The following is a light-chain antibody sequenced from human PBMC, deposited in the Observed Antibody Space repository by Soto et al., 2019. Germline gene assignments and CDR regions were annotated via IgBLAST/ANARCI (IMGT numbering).Light chain of an antibody. V-gene: IGLV1-44*01. J-gene: IGLJ1*01. Sequence: QSVVTQPPSASGTPGQRVTISCSGSSPNVGRHAVNWYQQLPGTAPKLLIYDNNQRPSGVPDRFSGSKSGTSASLAISGLQSEDEADYYCEAWDGRLHAHVFGTGTKLTVL. CDR1: SPNVGRHA. CDR3: EAWDGRLHAHV. CDR2: DNN.